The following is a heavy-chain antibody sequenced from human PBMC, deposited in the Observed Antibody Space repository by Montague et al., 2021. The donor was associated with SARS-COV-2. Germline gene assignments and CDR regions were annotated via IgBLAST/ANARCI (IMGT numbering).Heavy chain of an antibody. CDR2: IYYYGSG. CDR3: ARQITMVREPFDS. D-gene: IGHD3-10*01. Sequence: SETLSLTCTVAGDSVSRSYWNWIRQSPGKGLEWIGNIYYYGSGNYNPSLKSRLPISLDTSKNQLSLTLTSVTAADTATYYCARQITMVREPFDSWGQGTLVLVSS. CDR1: GDSVSRSY. V-gene: IGHV4-59*08. J-gene: IGHJ4*02.